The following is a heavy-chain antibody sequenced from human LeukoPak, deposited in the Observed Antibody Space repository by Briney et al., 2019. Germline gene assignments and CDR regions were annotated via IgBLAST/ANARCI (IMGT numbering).Heavy chain of an antibody. CDR2: INSDGSST. Sequence: PGGSLRLSCAASGFTFSSYWMHWVRQAPGKGLLWVSRINSDGSSTSYADSVKGRFTISRDNAKNTLYLQMNSLRAEDTAVYYCASPNPATSSYYYDSSGDFDYWGQGTLVTVSS. D-gene: IGHD3-22*01. CDR3: ASPNPATSSYYYDSSGDFDY. CDR1: GFTFSSYW. J-gene: IGHJ4*02. V-gene: IGHV3-74*01.